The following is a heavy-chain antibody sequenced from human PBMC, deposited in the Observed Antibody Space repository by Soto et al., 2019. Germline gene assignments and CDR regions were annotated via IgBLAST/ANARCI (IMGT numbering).Heavy chain of an antibody. CDR1: GFTFSSYS. Sequence: GGSLRLSCAASGFTFSSYSMNWVRQAPGKGLEWVSSISSSSSYIYYADSVKGRFTISRDNAKNSLYLQMNSPRAEDTAVYYCARDRDDYVWGSYRYPPGYWGQGTLVTVSS. CDR3: ARDRDDYVWGSYRYPPGY. D-gene: IGHD3-16*02. J-gene: IGHJ4*02. V-gene: IGHV3-21*01. CDR2: ISSSSSYI.